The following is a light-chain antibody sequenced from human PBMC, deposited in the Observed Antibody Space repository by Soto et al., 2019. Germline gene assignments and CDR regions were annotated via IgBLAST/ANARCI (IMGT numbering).Light chain of an antibody. CDR1: QSVSGN. CDR2: GAS. Sequence: EIVMTQSPATLSVSPGERATLSYRASQSVSGNLAWYQQKPGQAPRLLIYGASTRATGIPARFSGSGSGTEFTLTISSLQSEDFAVYYCQQYNNWLITFGQGTRLEIK. V-gene: IGKV3-15*01. CDR3: QQYNNWLIT. J-gene: IGKJ5*01.